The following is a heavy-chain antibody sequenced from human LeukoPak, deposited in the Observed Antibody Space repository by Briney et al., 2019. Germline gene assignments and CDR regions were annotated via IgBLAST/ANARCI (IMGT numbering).Heavy chain of an antibody. D-gene: IGHD6-19*01. J-gene: IGHJ6*03. CDR3: ARANGWYERGPDYYYYYMDV. Sequence: GGSLRLSCAASGFTFSNYRMNWVRQAPGKGLEWVSSISSSSSYIYYADSVKGRFTISRDNAKNSLYLQMNSLRAEETAVYYCARANGWYERGPDYYYYYMDVWGKGTTVTVSS. CDR1: GFTFSNYR. V-gene: IGHV3-21*01. CDR2: ISSSSSYI.